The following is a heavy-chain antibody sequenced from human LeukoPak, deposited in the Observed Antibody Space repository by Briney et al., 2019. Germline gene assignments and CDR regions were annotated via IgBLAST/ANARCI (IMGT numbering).Heavy chain of an antibody. D-gene: IGHD5-24*01. CDR1: GGSISSYY. V-gene: IGHV4-59*01. Sequence: SETLSLTCSVSGGSISSYYWSWIRQPPGKGLEWIGYIYYRGSTNYNPSLKSQVTISVDTSQNQFSLKLSSVTAADTAVYYCARGPVRATTPYNWFDPWGQGTLVTVSS. J-gene: IGHJ5*02. CDR3: ARGPVRATTPYNWFDP. CDR2: IYYRGST.